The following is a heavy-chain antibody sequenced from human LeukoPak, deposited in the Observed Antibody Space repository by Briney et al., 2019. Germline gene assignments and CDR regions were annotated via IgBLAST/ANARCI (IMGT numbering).Heavy chain of an antibody. J-gene: IGHJ3*02. V-gene: IGHV4-59*01. CDR1: GGTISRYY. D-gene: IGHD1-26*01. CDR3: ARDRRRELLHAFDI. Sequence: SETLSLTCTVSGGTISRYYWSWIRQPPGKGLEWIAYIDYIGSTNYNPSPKSRLTISLDASKNQFSLKLSSVTAADTAVYYCARDRRRELLHAFDIWGQGTMVTVSS. CDR2: IDYIGST.